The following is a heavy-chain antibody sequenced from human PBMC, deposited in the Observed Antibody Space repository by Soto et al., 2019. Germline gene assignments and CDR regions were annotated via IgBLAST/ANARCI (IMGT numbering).Heavy chain of an antibody. V-gene: IGHV5-51*01. J-gene: IGHJ4*02. Sequence: PGESLKISCKGSGYSFTSYCIGCVRQMPGKGLEWLGLIFPGESDTRYSPSFQGQVIISADKSISTTYLQWSSLKASDTAMYYCPRDEYESRGLDWVRAAIDCWGQGTLLTVSS. CDR3: PRDEYESRGLDWVRAAIDC. D-gene: IGHD3-22*01. CDR1: GYSFTSYC. CDR2: IFPGESDT.